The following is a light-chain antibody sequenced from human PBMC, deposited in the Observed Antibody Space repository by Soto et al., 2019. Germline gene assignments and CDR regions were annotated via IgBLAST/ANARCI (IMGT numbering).Light chain of an antibody. CDR1: SSDVGGYNY. V-gene: IGLV2-14*01. Sequence: QSALTQPASVSGSPGQSITISCTGTSSDVGGYNYVSWYQQHPGKAPKLMIYEVNNRPSGVSDRFSGSKSGNTASLTISGLQAEDEADYYCSSNTSRTTFVFGTGTKLTVL. CDR2: EVN. J-gene: IGLJ1*01. CDR3: SSNTSRTTFV.